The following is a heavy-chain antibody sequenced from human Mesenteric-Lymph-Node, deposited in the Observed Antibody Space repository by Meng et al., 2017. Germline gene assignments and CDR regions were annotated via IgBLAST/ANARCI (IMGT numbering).Heavy chain of an antibody. Sequence: GESLKISCAASGFTFSNAWMSWVRQAPGKGLEWVGRIKSKSDGGTTEYAAPVKGRLTISRDDSKNTLYLQMNSLNTEDTAVYYCTRVIRGSYFDYWGQGTLVTVSS. CDR1: GFTFSNAW. D-gene: IGHD3-10*01. J-gene: IGHJ4*02. CDR3: TRVIRGSYFDY. V-gene: IGHV3-15*01. CDR2: IKSKSDGGTT.